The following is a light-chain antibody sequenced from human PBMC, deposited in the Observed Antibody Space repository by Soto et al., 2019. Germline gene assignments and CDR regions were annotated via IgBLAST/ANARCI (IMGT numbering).Light chain of an antibody. V-gene: IGLV1-44*01. J-gene: IGLJ3*02. Sequence: QSVLTQPPSASGTPGQRVTITCSGGSSNIGSNTVNWYQQLPGAAPKVLIQRDNQRPSGVPDRVSGSKSGTSASLAISGLQSEDAADYHCAAWDDSLNGWVFGGGTKLTVL. CDR2: RDN. CDR1: SSNIGSNT. CDR3: AAWDDSLNGWV.